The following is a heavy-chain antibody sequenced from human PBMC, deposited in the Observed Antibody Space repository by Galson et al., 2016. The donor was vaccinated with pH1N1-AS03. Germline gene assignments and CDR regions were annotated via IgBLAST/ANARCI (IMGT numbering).Heavy chain of an antibody. CDR2: INHSGST. D-gene: IGHD7-27*01. CDR3: SRRANWGFAGRQNWFDP. CDR1: GGSFSGYS. V-gene: IGHV4-34*01. J-gene: IGHJ5*02. Sequence: ETLSLTCAVYGGSFSGYSCSWIRQPPGKGLEWIGEINHSGSTNYNPSLKSRVTMSVDMAKNLISLNMTSVTAADTAVYYCSRRANWGFAGRQNWFDPWGQGTLVTVSS.